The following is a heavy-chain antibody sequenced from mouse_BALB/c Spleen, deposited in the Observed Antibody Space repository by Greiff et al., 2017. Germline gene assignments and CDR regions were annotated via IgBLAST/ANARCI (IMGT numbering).Heavy chain of an antibody. CDR2: ISSGSSTI. V-gene: IGHV5-17*02. Sequence: EVQGVESGGGLVQPGGSRKLSCAASGFTFSSFGMHWVRQAPEKGLEWVAYISSGSSTIYYADTVKGRFTISRDNPKNTLFLQMTSLRSEDTAMYYCAMNYYGSSYAMDYWGQGTSVTVSS. CDR3: AMNYYGSSYAMDY. D-gene: IGHD1-1*01. J-gene: IGHJ4*01. CDR1: GFTFSSFG.